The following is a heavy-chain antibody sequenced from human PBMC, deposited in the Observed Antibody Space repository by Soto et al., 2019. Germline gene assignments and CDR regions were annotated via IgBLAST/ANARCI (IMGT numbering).Heavy chain of an antibody. CDR1: GFTFSSYA. CDR3: ATPYYDILTPDAFDI. CDR2: ISGSGGST. D-gene: IGHD3-9*01. V-gene: IGHV3-23*01. J-gene: IGHJ3*02. Sequence: GGSLRLSCAASGFTFSSYAMSWVRQAPGKGLEWVSAISGSGGSTYYADSVKGRFTISRDNPKNTLHLQMNSLRAEDTAVYYCATPYYDILTPDAFDIWGQGTMVTVSS.